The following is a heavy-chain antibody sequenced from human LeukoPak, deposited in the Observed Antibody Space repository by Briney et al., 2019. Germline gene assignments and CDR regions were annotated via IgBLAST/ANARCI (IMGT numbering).Heavy chain of an antibody. V-gene: IGHV1-8*01. CDR3: AKARSPASYAMDV. D-gene: IGHD6-6*01. CDR1: GYTLRSFD. Sequence: SVKVSCKDSGYTLRSFDVNWVRQATGQGLEWMGWMNPNSGNTGYAQKFQGRVTMTRNTSINTAYMEVSGLTSEDTAVYYCAKARSPASYAMDVWGQGTTVTVSS. CDR2: MNPNSGNT. J-gene: IGHJ6*02.